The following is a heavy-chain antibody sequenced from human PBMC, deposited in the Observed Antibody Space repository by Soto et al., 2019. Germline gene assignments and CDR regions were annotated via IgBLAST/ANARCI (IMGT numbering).Heavy chain of an antibody. Sequence: GESLKISCKSSGYTFATYWIGWVRQLPGKGLEWMGIIYPSDSDTRYSPSFHGQVTISADKSITTAYLQWSSLKASDTAMYYCARMYGKQIDYWGQGSLVTVSS. CDR3: ARMYGKQIDY. CDR2: IYPSDSDT. D-gene: IGHD2-8*01. CDR1: GYTFATYW. J-gene: IGHJ4*02. V-gene: IGHV5-51*01.